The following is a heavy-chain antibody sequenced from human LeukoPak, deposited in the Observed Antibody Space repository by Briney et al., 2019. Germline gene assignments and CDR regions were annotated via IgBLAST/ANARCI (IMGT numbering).Heavy chain of an antibody. J-gene: IGHJ4*02. Sequence: GSLRLSCAGSGFTFSSYSMNWVRQAPGKGLEWVSHISSSSSTIYYADSVKGRFTISRDNAKNSMYLQMNSLRAEDTAVYYCTRENFWSADYWSQGTLVTVSS. D-gene: IGHD3-3*01. CDR1: GFTFSSYS. CDR2: ISSSSSTI. V-gene: IGHV3-48*01. CDR3: TRENFWSADY.